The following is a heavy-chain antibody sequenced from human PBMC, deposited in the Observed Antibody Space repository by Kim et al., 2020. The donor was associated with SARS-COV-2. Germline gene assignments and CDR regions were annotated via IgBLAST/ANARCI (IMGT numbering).Heavy chain of an antibody. D-gene: IGHD2-15*01. V-gene: IGHV4-59*09. Sequence: RTDSNPALKSRGTISVDTCKNPFSLKLRSVTAAGTAVYDCARGGWYQFDYWGQGTLVTVSS. CDR2: RT. J-gene: IGHJ4*02. CDR3: ARGGWYQFDY.